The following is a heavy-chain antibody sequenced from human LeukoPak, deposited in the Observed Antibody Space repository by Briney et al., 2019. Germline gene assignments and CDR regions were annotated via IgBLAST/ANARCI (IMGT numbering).Heavy chain of an antibody. J-gene: IGHJ6*03. CDR3: ARVRRFYDYYMDV. V-gene: IGHV4-4*02. CDR1: GGSISSSNW. Sequence: SETLSLTCAVSGGSISSSNWWSWVRQPPGKGLEWIGEIHHSGSTNYNPSLKSRVTISVDKSKNQFSLKLSSVTAADTAVYYCARVRRFYDYYMDVWGKGTTVTVSS. CDR2: IHHSGST.